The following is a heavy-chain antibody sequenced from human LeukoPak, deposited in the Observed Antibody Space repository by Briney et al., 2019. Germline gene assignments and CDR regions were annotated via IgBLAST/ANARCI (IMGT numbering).Heavy chain of an antibody. V-gene: IGHV1-2*04. CDR3: ARDSNYYYDSSGYYPLGY. Sequence: ASVKVSCKASGYTFTGYYMHWVRQAPGQGLEWMGWINPNSGGTNYAQKFQGWVTMTRDTSISTAYMELSRLRSDDTAVYYCARDSNYYYDSSGYYPLGYWGQGTLVTVSS. J-gene: IGHJ4*02. CDR2: INPNSGGT. CDR1: GYTFTGYY. D-gene: IGHD3-22*01.